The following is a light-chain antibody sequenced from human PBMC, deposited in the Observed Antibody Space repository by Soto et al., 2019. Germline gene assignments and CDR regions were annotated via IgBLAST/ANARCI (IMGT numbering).Light chain of an antibody. Sequence: DIQMTQPPSSLSASVGDRVTITCRASQSISSYLNWYQQKPGKAPKVLIYAASSLQSGIPSRFSGSGSGTDFTLTISSLQPEDFATYYCQQSYSIPWTFGQGTKVDIK. CDR2: AAS. J-gene: IGKJ1*01. CDR1: QSISSY. V-gene: IGKV1-39*01. CDR3: QQSYSIPWT.